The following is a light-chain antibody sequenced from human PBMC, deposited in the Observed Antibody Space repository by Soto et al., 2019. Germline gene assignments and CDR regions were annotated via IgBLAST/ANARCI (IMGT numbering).Light chain of an antibody. CDR3: QQYGSSPPRT. CDR2: GAS. CDR1: QSIRDD. Sequence: EIVMTQSPVSLSVSPGERGTLXCRASQSIRDDFAWSQQNPGKAPRLLICGASTRATDVQERFIGSGSGEDFTLYISRLEPEDFAVYYCQQYGSSPPRTFGQGTKVDIK. V-gene: IGKV3-20*01. J-gene: IGKJ1*01.